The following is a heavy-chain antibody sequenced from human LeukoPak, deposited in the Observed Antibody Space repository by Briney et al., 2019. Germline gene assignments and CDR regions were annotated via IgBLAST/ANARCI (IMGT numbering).Heavy chain of an antibody. CDR3: AKDLGDYDILTGYFPFDY. CDR1: GFTFSSYA. D-gene: IGHD3-9*01. V-gene: IGHV3-23*01. CDR2: ISGSGGST. J-gene: IGHJ4*02. Sequence: GGSLRLSCAASGFTFSSYAMSWVRQAPGKGLEWVSAISGSGGSTYYADSVKGRFTISRDNSKNTLYLQMNSPRAEDTAVYYCAKDLGDYDILTGYFPFDYWGQGTLVTVSS.